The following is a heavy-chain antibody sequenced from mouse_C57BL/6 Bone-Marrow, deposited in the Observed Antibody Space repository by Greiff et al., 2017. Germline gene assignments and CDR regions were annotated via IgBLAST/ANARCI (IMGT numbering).Heavy chain of an antibody. CDR1: GYAFSSSW. CDR3: ARGGYDAWFAY. V-gene: IGHV1-82*01. Sequence: VQLQQSGPELVKPGASVKISCKASGYAFSSSWMNWVKQRPGKGLEWIGRIYPGDGDTNYNGKFKGKATLTADKSSSTAYMQLSSLPSEDSAVXFGARGGYDAWFAYWGQGTLVTVSA. D-gene: IGHD2-2*01. CDR2: IYPGDGDT. J-gene: IGHJ3*01.